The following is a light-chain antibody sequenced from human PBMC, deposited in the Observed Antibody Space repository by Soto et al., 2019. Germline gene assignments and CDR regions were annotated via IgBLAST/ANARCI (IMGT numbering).Light chain of an antibody. CDR2: DVN. CDR1: SNDIAVYNY. V-gene: IGLV2-14*01. CDR3: CSYATTTLVV. Sequence: QSALTQPASVSGSPGQSITISCTGTSNDIAVYNYVSWYQQHPDKAPKLLISDVNVRPSGISDRFSGSKSGNAASLTISGLQPEDEADYYCCSYATTTLVVFGGGTKVTVL. J-gene: IGLJ2*01.